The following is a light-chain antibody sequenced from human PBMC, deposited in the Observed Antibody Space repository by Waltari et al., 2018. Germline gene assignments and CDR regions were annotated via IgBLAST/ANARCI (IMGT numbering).Light chain of an antibody. V-gene: IGKV3-15*01. CDR3: HQYNRWPRT. CDR2: GAS. CDR1: QSASVN. Sequence: EIVLTQSPATLSVSPGESANLSCRASQSASVNLAWYQARPGQAPRVLIHGASTRATGVPARFSGSGSGTDFTLTISSLQSEDFAVYYCHQYNRWPRTFGPGTKVEIK. J-gene: IGKJ3*01.